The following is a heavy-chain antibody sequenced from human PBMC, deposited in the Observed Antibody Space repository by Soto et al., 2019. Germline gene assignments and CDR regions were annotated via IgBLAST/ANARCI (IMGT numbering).Heavy chain of an antibody. CDR1: EVTFASYD. V-gene: IGHV3-23*01. D-gene: IGHD2-21*02. CDR2: ITSDSGDA. J-gene: IGHJ3*01. CDR3: VEEGRDWYSRGCFDV. Sequence: RRSLTLAWVASEVTFASYDMECVRQAPGEGMGWLSLITSDSGDANNADSVKSRFTISSDNSTNILYRQMNSQRAEDTAIEHCVEEGRDWYSRGCFDVWGRGTMVTVSS.